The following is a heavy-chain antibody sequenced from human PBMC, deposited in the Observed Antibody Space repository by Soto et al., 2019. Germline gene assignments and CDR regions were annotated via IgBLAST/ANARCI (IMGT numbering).Heavy chain of an antibody. V-gene: IGHV4-30-4*01. CDR3: ATMGTPATGLYYFDY. D-gene: IGHD5-18*01. J-gene: IGHJ4*02. Sequence: QVQLQESGPGLVKPSQTLSLTCTVSGGSISSGNYYWSWIRQPPGKGLEWIGFISYSGSTYYSLSLKSRVTISVDTSKNQFSLNLSFVTAADTAVYHCATMGTPATGLYYFDYWGQGTLVTVSS. CDR2: ISYSGST. CDR1: GGSISSGNYY.